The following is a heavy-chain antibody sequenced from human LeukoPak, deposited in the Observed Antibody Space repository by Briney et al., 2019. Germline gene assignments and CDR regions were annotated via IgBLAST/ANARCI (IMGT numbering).Heavy chain of an antibody. J-gene: IGHJ4*02. CDR1: GYTFSSYY. D-gene: IGHD6-13*01. Sequence: ASVKVSCKASGYTFSSYYIHWVRQAPGQGHEWMGIINPSGGSPSHAQKFQGRVTMTRDTSTSTVYMELSSLRSEDTAVYYCARGTPGIAAFWGQGTLVTVSS. CDR2: INPSGGSP. V-gene: IGHV1-46*01. CDR3: ARGTPGIAAF.